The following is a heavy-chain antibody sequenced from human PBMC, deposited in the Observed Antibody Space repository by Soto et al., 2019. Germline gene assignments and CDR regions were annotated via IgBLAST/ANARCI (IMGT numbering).Heavy chain of an antibody. V-gene: IGHV4-34*01. CDR2: INHSGST. CDR1: GGSFSGYY. D-gene: IGHD6-19*01. Sequence: QVQLQQWGAGLLKPSETLSLTCAVYGGSFSGYYWSWIRQPPGKGLEWIGEINHSGSTNYNPSLKSRVTISVDTSKNQFSLKLSSVTAADTAVYYCARGTRPVAASGALFDYWGQGTLVTVSS. J-gene: IGHJ4*02. CDR3: ARGTRPVAASGALFDY.